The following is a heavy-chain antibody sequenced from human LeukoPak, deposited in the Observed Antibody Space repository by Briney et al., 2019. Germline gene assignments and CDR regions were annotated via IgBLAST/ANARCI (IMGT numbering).Heavy chain of an antibody. CDR2: INSDGSST. CDR1: GFTFSSYW. D-gene: IGHD3-10*01. J-gene: IGHJ3*02. Sequence: GGSLRLSCAASGFTFSSYWMHWVRQAPGNGLVWVSRINSDGSSTSYADSVKGRFTISRDNAKNTLYLQMNSLRAEDTAVYYCAREWFGKDAFDIWGQGTMVTVSS. V-gene: IGHV3-74*01. CDR3: AREWFGKDAFDI.